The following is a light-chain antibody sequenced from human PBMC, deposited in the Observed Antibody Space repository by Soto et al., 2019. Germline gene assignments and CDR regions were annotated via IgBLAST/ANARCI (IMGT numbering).Light chain of an antibody. CDR2: EVS. CDR1: SSDVGGYNF. CDR3: SSYTTSSTVV. Sequence: QSALTQPASVFGSPGQSITFSCTGTSSDVGGYNFVSWYQQHPGKAPKLMIYEVSSRPSGVSNRFSGSKSGNTGSLTISGLQPEDEADYSCSSYTTSSTVVFGTGTKLTVL. V-gene: IGLV2-14*03. J-gene: IGLJ1*01.